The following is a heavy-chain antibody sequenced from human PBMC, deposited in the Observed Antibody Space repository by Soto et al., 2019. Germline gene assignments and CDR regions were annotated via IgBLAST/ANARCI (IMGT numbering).Heavy chain of an antibody. Sequence: GASVKVSCKASGYTFTSYAMHWLRQAPGQRLEWMGWINAGNGNTKYSQKFQGRVTITRDTSASTAYMELSSLRSEDTAVYYCARSIVVVTAXDYWGQGTLVTVSS. D-gene: IGHD2-21*02. J-gene: IGHJ4*02. CDR1: GYTFTSYA. V-gene: IGHV1-3*01. CDR3: ARSIVVVTAXDY. CDR2: INAGNGNT.